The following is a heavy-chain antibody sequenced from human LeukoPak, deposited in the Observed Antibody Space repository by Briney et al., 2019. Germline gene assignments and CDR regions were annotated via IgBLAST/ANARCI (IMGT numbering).Heavy chain of an antibody. Sequence: PGGSLRLSCAASGFIVSSNYMSWVRQAPGKGLEWVSVIYIGGSTYYADSVKGRFTISRDISKNTLYLQMNSLRAEDTAMYYCARLGFVVPAVIFDYWGQGTLVTVSS. D-gene: IGHD2-2*02. CDR1: GFIVSSNY. CDR3: ARLGFVVPAVIFDY. CDR2: IYIGGST. V-gene: IGHV3-53*01. J-gene: IGHJ4*02.